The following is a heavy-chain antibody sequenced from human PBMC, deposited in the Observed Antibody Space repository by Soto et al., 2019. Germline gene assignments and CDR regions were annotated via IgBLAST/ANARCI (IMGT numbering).Heavy chain of an antibody. Sequence: AASVKVSCKASGYTFTGYYMHWVRQAPGQGLEWMGWINPNSGGTNYAQKFQGWVTMTRDTSISTAYMELSRLRSDDTAVYYCARSRRGDYYYYYMDVWGKGTTVTVSS. CDR2: INPNSGGT. J-gene: IGHJ6*03. V-gene: IGHV1-2*04. CDR1: GYTFTGYY. D-gene: IGHD3-16*01. CDR3: ARSRRGDYYYYYMDV.